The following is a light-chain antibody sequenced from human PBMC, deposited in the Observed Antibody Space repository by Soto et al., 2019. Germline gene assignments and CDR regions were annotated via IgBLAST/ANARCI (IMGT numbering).Light chain of an antibody. CDR1: SSYTGAYNF. Sequence: QSVLTQPASVSGSPGQSITISCTGTSSYTGAYNFVSWYQQHPGKAPKLMLYDVNIRPSGVSNRFSGSKSGNTASLTISGLQAEDEADYYCTSWTTSTTMIFGGGTKVTVL. V-gene: IGLV2-14*03. CDR3: TSWTTSTTMI. CDR2: DVN. J-gene: IGLJ2*01.